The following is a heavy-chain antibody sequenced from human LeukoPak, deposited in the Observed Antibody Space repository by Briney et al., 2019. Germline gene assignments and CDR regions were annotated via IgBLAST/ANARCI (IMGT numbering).Heavy chain of an antibody. CDR1: GFTVSSKY. CDR3: ARGCSSTICYGFDY. J-gene: IGHJ4*02. D-gene: IGHD2-2*01. V-gene: IGHV3-53*01. CDR2: IYSGGST. Sequence: PGGSLRLSCAASGFTVSSKYMSWVRQAPGPGLEWVSVIYSGGSTYYADSVKGRFTISRDNSKNTLYLQMNSLSAEDTAVYYCARGCSSTICYGFDYWGQGTLVTVSS.